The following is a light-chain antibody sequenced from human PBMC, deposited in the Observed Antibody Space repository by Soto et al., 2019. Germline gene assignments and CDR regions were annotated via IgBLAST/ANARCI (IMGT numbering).Light chain of an antibody. CDR1: QSVTGTS. CDR2: GES. V-gene: IGKV3-20*01. J-gene: IGKJ1*01. Sequence: EIVLTQSPGTLSLSPGDRATFSCRASQSVTGTSLAWYKHKPGQAPRLLIYGESIRATGIPDRFSGSGSGTDFTLTISRLEPEDFAVYYCQQYGSPLWTFGQGTKVEI. CDR3: QQYGSPLWT.